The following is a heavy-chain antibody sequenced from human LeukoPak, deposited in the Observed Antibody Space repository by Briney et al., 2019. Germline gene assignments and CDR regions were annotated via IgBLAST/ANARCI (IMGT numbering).Heavy chain of an antibody. V-gene: IGHV1-2*02. CDR1: GYTFTGYY. CDR2: INPNSGGT. D-gene: IGHD3-3*01. Sequence: ASVKVSCKASGYTFTGYYMHWVRQAPGQGLEWMGWINPNSGGTNYAQKFQGRVTMTRDTSISTAYMELSRLRSDDTAVYYCARDIGRQIRFWGRLWDYWGQGTLVTVSS. CDR3: ARDIGRQIRFWGRLWDY. J-gene: IGHJ4*02.